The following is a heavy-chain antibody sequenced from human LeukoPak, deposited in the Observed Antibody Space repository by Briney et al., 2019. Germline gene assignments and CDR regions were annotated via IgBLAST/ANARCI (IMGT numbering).Heavy chain of an antibody. D-gene: IGHD6-19*01. Sequence: GGSLRLSCAASGFIFSDYSMNWVRQAPEQGLEWLSYITGSGTTIYYADSVRGRFTISRDNAKNSLYLQMNSLRAEDTAVYYCLGGTGWIFDYWGQGTLVTVSS. J-gene: IGHJ4*02. CDR2: ITGSGTTI. CDR1: GFIFSDYS. CDR3: LGGTGWIFDY. V-gene: IGHV3-48*01.